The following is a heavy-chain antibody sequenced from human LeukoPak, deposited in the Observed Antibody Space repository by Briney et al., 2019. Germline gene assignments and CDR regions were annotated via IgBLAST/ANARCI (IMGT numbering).Heavy chain of an antibody. J-gene: IGHJ3*02. CDR1: GYTFTNYG. CDR3: ARHRLNRLYYDSGGYYHDAFDI. D-gene: IGHD3-22*01. CDR2: ISGYNGNT. Sequence: ASVKVSCKASGYTFTNYGINWVRQAPGQGLEWMGWISGYNGNTNYAQKLQGRVTMTTDTSTSTAYMELRSLRSDDTAVYYCARHRLNRLYYDSGGYYHDAFDIWGQGTMVTVSS. V-gene: IGHV1-18*01.